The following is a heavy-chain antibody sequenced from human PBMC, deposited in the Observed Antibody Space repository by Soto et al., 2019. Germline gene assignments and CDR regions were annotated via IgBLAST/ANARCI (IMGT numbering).Heavy chain of an antibody. Sequence: EVQLVESGGDLVKPGGSLRLSCAASEFTFANAWISWVRRAPGKGLEWVGRIKSKADGGTTDYAAPVKGRFTISRDESQITLYLQMNSLKTEDTAVYYCTSLYYGHWGQGTLVTVSS. D-gene: IGHD4-17*01. V-gene: IGHV3-15*01. CDR3: TSLYYGH. J-gene: IGHJ4*02. CDR1: EFTFANAW. CDR2: IKSKADGGTT.